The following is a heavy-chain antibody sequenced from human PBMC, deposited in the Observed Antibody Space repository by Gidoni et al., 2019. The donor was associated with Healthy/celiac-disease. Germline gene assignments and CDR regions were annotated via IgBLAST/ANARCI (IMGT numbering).Heavy chain of an antibody. CDR2: IYYSGST. J-gene: IGHJ4*02. CDR1: GGSLSSSSYY. CDR3: AMGYYYDSSGYFPIDY. V-gene: IGHV4-39*01. Sequence: QLQLQESGPGLVKPSETLSLTCTVSGGSLSSSSYYWGWIRQPPGKGLEWIGSIYYSGSTYYNPSLKSRVTISVDTSKNQFSLKLSSVTAADTAVYYCAMGYYYDSSGYFPIDYWGQGTLVTVSS. D-gene: IGHD3-22*01.